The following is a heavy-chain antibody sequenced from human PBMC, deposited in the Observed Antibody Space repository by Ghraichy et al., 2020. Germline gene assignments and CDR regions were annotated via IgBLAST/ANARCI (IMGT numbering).Heavy chain of an antibody. CDR3: AKDLGYSNNHYYYYGMDV. CDR1: GFTFSSYG. CDR2: ISYDGSNK. Sequence: GGSLRLSCAASGFTFSSYGMHWVRQAPGKGLEWVAVISYDGSNKYYADSVKGRFTISRDNSKNTLYLQMNSLRAEDTAVYYCAKDLGYSNNHYYYYGMDVWGQGTTVTVSS. D-gene: IGHD4-11*01. V-gene: IGHV3-30*18. J-gene: IGHJ6*02.